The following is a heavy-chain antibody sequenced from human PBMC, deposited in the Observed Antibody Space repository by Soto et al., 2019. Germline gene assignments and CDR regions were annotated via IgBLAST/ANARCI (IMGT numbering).Heavy chain of an antibody. CDR2: IIPVFRTP. V-gene: IGHV1-69*01. CDR1: GGRFIYNA. Sequence: QVQLVQSGAEVRKPGSSVKVSCTGSGGRFIYNAMHWVRLAPGQGLEWMGAIIPVFRTPRYAQKFQGRLTITAADSTADDATSAAYMELSSLTSEDTAVYFCAKSRAYHDFDSTFYNEMDVWGQGTTVIVSS. CDR3: AKSRAYHDFDSTFYNEMDV. J-gene: IGHJ6*02. D-gene: IGHD2-21*02.